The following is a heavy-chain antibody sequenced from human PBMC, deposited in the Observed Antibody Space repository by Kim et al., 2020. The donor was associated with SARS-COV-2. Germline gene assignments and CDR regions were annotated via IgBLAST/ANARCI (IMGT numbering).Heavy chain of an antibody. J-gene: IGHJ4*02. CDR1: GFTFDKYV. Sequence: GWSLRLSCVASGFTFDKYVINWVRRTPGMGLEWVSGIDRSGTRTHYANSVKGRFTISRDNSRNTLYLQMNSLRAEDTAVYFCLAGFRGYWGQGTLVTVSS. V-gene: IGHV3-23*05. CDR2: IDRSGTRT. D-gene: IGHD3-10*01. CDR3: LAGFRGY.